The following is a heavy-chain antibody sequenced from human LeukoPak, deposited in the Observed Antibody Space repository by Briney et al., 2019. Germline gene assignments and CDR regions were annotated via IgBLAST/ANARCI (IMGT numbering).Heavy chain of an antibody. V-gene: IGHV4-34*01. Sequence: SETLSLTCAVYGGSFSGYYWSWIRQPPGKGLEWIGEINHSGSTNYNPSLKSRVTISVDTSKNQFSLKLSSVTAADTAVYYCARSRFWSGYYLSYYGMDVWGQGTTVIVSS. D-gene: IGHD3-3*01. CDR1: GGSFSGYY. J-gene: IGHJ6*02. CDR2: INHSGST. CDR3: ARSRFWSGYYLSYYGMDV.